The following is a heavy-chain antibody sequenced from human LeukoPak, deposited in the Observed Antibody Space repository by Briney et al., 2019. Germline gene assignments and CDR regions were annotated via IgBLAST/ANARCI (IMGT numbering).Heavy chain of an antibody. J-gene: IGHJ4*02. D-gene: IGHD5-12*01. CDR2: INPNSGGT. Sequence: ASVKVSCKASGYTFTGYYMHWVRQAPGQGLEWMGWINPNSGGTNYAQKFQGRVTVTRDTSISTAYMELSRLRSDDTAVYYCARASGSIWSVVYWGQGTLVTVSS. CDR3: ARASGSIWSVVY. V-gene: IGHV1-2*02. CDR1: GYTFTGYY.